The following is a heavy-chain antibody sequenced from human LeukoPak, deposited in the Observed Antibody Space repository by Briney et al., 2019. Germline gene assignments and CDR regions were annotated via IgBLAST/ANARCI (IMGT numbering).Heavy chain of an antibody. V-gene: IGHV4-34*01. Sequence: PSETLSLTCTVSGGSISSYYWSWIRQPPGKGLEWIGEINHSGSTNYNPSLKSRVTISVDTSKNQFSLKLSSVTAADTAVYYCARCWLQGCDYWGQGTLVTVSS. J-gene: IGHJ4*02. CDR1: GGSISSYY. CDR3: ARCWLQGCDY. D-gene: IGHD5-12*01. CDR2: INHSGST.